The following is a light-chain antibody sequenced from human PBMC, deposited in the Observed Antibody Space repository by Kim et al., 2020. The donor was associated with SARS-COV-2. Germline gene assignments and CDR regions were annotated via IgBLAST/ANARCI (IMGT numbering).Light chain of an antibody. J-gene: IGKJ4*01. CDR1: QSVISSY. Sequence: SPGERATLSCRASQSVISSYLAWYQKRPGQAPRLLIYDASSRATGIPDRFSGSGSGTDFTLTISGLETEDFAVYYCQQYGGSPLTFGGGTKVDIK. CDR3: QQYGGSPLT. V-gene: IGKV3-20*01. CDR2: DAS.